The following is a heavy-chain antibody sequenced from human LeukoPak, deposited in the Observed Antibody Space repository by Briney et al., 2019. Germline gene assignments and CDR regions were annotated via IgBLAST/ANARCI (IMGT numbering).Heavy chain of an antibody. CDR3: ARDRYGSGRHQLSH. D-gene: IGHD3-10*01. J-gene: IGHJ4*02. CDR2: INPNSGGT. CDR1: GYTFTGYY. V-gene: IGHV1-2*02. Sequence: ASVKVSCKASGYTFTGYYMHWVRQAPGQGLEWMGWINPNSGGTNYAQKFQGRVTMTRDTSISTAYMELSRLRSDDTAVYYCARDRYGSGRHQLSHWGQGTLVTVSS.